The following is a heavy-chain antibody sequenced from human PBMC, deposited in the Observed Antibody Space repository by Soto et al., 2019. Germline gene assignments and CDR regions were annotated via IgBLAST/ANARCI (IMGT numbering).Heavy chain of an antibody. CDR3: VKHRGNPSGAFDI. D-gene: IGHD3-10*01. CDR2: ITGSGGST. J-gene: IGHJ3*02. Sequence: EVQLLESGGGLVQPGGSLRLSCVASGFTLSTYAMSWVRQAPGKGLEWVSGITGSGGSTYYADSVKGRFTISRDNSKSTVSLHRNSLRAEDTAVYYGVKHRGNPSGAFDIWGQGTMVTVSS. V-gene: IGHV3-23*01. CDR1: GFTLSTYA.